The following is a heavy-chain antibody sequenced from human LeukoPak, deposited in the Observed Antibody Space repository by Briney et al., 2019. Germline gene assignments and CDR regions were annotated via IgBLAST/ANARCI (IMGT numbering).Heavy chain of an antibody. CDR1: GGSIIRYY. D-gene: IGHD4-17*01. J-gene: IGHJ4*02. V-gene: IGHV4-59*08. CDR2: FYYSGST. Sequence: SETLSLTCTVSGGSIIRYYWSWIRQPPGKGLEWIGYFYYSGSTNYNPSLKDRVTISVDTSKNQLSLKLSSVTAADTAVYYCARGKFGDYVDFDYWGQGTLVTVSS. CDR3: ARGKFGDYVDFDY.